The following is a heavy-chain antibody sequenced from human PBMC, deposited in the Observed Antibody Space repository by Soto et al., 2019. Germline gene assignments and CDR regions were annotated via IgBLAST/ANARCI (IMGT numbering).Heavy chain of an antibody. V-gene: IGHV3-30-3*01. J-gene: IGHJ4*02. Sequence: GGSLRLSCAASGFTFSSYAMHWVRQAPGKGLEWVAVISYDGSNKYYADSVKGRFTISRDNSKNTLYLQMNSLRAEDTAVYYCASIAARPNYWGQGTLVTVSS. D-gene: IGHD6-6*01. CDR3: ASIAARPNY. CDR1: GFTFSSYA. CDR2: ISYDGSNK.